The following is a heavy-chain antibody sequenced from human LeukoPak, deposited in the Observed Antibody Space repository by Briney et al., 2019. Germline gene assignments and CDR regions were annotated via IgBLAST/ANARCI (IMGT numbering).Heavy chain of an antibody. CDR1: GYIFTGYY. J-gene: IGHJ4*02. Sequence: ASVKVSCKASGYIFTGYYMHWVRQAPGQGLEWMGWINPNSGDTNSAPKFQGRVTMTRDTSSSTAYMELTRLRSDDTAVYYCAREIRGRCSSWGQGTLVTVSS. D-gene: IGHD4-17*01. V-gene: IGHV1-2*02. CDR2: INPNSGDT. CDR3: AREIRGRCSS.